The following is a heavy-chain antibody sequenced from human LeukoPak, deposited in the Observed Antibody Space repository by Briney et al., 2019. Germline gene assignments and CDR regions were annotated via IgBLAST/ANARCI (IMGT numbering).Heavy chain of an antibody. V-gene: IGHV3-66*01. Sequence: GGSLRLSCAASGFTLSSNYMSWVRQAPGKGLEWVSVIYSGGSTYYSDSVKGRFTISRDNSKNTLYLQMNSLRAEDTAVYYCARDLSVVVTASYAPDAFDIWGQGTMVTVSS. J-gene: IGHJ3*02. CDR2: IYSGGST. D-gene: IGHD2-21*02. CDR1: GFTLSSNY. CDR3: ARDLSVVVTASYAPDAFDI.